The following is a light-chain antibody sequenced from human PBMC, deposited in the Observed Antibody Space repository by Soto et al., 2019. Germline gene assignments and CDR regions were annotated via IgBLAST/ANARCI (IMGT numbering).Light chain of an antibody. J-gene: IGKJ4*01. V-gene: IGKV3-11*01. CDR1: QSVSRY. Sequence: EIVLTQSPATLSLSPGERATLSCRASQSVSRYLAWYQQKPGQDPRILIYDASNRATGIPARFSGSSSGTDFTLNISILEHEDFEVYYCHQRIDWTSTFGRGNKVQIK. CDR3: HQRIDWTST. CDR2: DAS.